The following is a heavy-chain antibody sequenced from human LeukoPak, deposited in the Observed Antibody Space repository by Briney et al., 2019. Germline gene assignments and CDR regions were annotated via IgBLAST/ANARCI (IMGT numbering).Heavy chain of an antibody. CDR2: MNPNSGNT. Sequence: ASVKVSCKASGYTFTSYGISWVRQATGQGLEWMGWMNPNSGNTGYAQKFQGRVTMTTDTSTSTAYMELRSLRSDDTAVYYCARASLPAAFVNWFDPWGQGTLVTVSS. CDR1: GYTFTSYG. J-gene: IGHJ5*02. CDR3: ARASLPAAFVNWFDP. V-gene: IGHV1-18*01. D-gene: IGHD2-2*01.